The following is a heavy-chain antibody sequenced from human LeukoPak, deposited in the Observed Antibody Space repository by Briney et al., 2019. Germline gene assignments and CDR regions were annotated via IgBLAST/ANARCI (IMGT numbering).Heavy chain of an antibody. CDR2: IRGSGGST. V-gene: IGHV3-23*01. J-gene: IGHJ6*02. CDR1: GFTLRIYA. D-gene: IGHD4-17*01. CDR3: AKDRNGDYVHYNYGMDV. Sequence: RPGGSLRLSCAASGFTLRIYAMSWVRQAPGKGLEWVSGIRGSGGSTYYADSVKGRFTISRDNSKNTLYLQMNSLRVEDTADYYCAKDRNGDYVHYNYGMDVWGQGTTVTVSS.